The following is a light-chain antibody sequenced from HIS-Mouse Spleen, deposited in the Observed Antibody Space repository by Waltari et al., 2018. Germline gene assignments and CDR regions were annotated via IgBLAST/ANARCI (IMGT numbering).Light chain of an antibody. J-gene: IGLJ2*01. Sequence: SYELTQPSSVSVSPGQTARITCSGAVLAKQYARWFQQKPGQAPVLVIYKDSERPSGIPERFSGSSSGTTVTLTISGAQVEDEADYYCYSAADNSGVFGGGTKLTVL. V-gene: IGLV3-27*01. CDR3: YSAADNSGV. CDR1: VLAKQY. CDR2: KDS.